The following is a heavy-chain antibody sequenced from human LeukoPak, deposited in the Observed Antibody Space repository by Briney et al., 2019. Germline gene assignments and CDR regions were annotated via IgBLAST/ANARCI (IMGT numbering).Heavy chain of an antibody. CDR2: ISRDSSDI. D-gene: IGHD2-2*01. CDR1: GFTFSGYT. CDR3: ARYAGSFDY. Sequence: GGSLRLSCAASGFTFSGYTMNWFRQAPGKGLEWVSSISRDSSDIFYADSVRGRFTISRDNAKNSLYLQMNSLRAEDTAVYYCARYAGSFDYWGQGTLVTVSS. V-gene: IGHV3-21*04. J-gene: IGHJ4*02.